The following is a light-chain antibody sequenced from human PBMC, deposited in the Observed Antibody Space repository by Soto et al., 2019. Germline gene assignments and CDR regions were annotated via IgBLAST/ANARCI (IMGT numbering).Light chain of an antibody. CDR3: QQFYYYPPT. CDR1: HTIATY. V-gene: IGKV1-39*01. J-gene: IGKJ2*01. CDR2: GAS. Sequence: IQMTQSQSSLSASVGDGVTLTCRASHTIATYLNWYQQKPGQVPAVLIYGASRLHVGVPSRFTGSGYGTDFTLTINNLQPEDFAIYYCQQFYYYPPTFGKGTKLEV.